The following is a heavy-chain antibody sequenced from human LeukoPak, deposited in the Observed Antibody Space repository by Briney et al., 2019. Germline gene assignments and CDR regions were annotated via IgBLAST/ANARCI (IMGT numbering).Heavy chain of an antibody. CDR1: GFTFSSCE. V-gene: IGHV3-48*03. D-gene: IGHD3-9*01. J-gene: IGHJ4*02. CDR3: ARTGYLHFDY. Sequence: PGGSLRLSCAASGFTFSSCEMNWVRQAPGKGLEWVSYISSSGSTIYYADSVKGRFTISRDNAKNSLYVQMNSLRAEDTAVYYCARTGYLHFDYWGQGTLVTVSS. CDR2: ISSSGSTI.